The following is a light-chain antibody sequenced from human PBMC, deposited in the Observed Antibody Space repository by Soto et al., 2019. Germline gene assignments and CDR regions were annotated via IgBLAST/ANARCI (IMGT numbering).Light chain of an antibody. V-gene: IGKV1-39*01. CDR3: QQSYSTIRT. Sequence: DIQMTQSVSSLSASVGHRVTITCRASQSISRYLNWYQQKPGKAPKLLMYAASSLQSGVPSRFSGSGSGTDFTLTISSLKHEDFATYYGQQSYSTIRTFGQGTKVDIK. J-gene: IGKJ1*01. CDR2: AAS. CDR1: QSISRY.